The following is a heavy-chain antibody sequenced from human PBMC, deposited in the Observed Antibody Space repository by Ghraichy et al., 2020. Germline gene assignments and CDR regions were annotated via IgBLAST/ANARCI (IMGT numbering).Heavy chain of an antibody. D-gene: IGHD3-9*01. CDR3: ASILGYFEDDAFDI. Sequence: ASVKVSCKVSGYTFTSYDMHWVRQAPGKGLEWMGWMNPNSGNTGYAQKFQGRVTMTRNTSISTAYMELSSLRSEDTAVYYCASILGYFEDDAFDIWGQGTMVTVSS. CDR2: MNPNSGNT. J-gene: IGHJ3*02. CDR1: GYTFTSYD. V-gene: IGHV1-8*01.